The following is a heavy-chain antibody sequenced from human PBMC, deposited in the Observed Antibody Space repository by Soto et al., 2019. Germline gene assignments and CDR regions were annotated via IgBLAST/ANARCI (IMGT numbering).Heavy chain of an antibody. CDR3: ARGIRRYSGSYFDY. Sequence: ASVKVSCKASGYTFTSYGISWVRQAPGQGLEWMGWISAYNGNTNYAQKLQDRVTMTTDTSTNTAYMELRSLRSDDTAVYYCARGIRRYSGSYFDYWGQGTLVTVSS. J-gene: IGHJ4*02. D-gene: IGHD1-26*01. CDR1: GYTFTSYG. CDR2: ISAYNGNT. V-gene: IGHV1-18*01.